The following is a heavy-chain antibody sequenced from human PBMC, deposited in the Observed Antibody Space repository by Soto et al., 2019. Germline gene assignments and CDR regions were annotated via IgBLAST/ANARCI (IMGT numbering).Heavy chain of an antibody. D-gene: IGHD4-17*01. Sequence: QVQLVQSGAEVKKPGASVKVSCKTSGYTFAAYYIHWIRQAPGQGLEWMGWINPTSGGTVYAQNFQDRVNMNRGTSISTAYMELRRLNSDDTAVYYCAKDPDYGDYWGYFFDSWGQGTPVTVSS. CDR2: INPTSGGT. CDR1: GYTFAAYY. V-gene: IGHV1-2*02. J-gene: IGHJ4*02. CDR3: AKDPDYGDYWGYFFDS.